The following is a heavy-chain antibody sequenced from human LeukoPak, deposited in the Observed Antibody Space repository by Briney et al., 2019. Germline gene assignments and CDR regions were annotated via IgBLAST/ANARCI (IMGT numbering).Heavy chain of an antibody. J-gene: IGHJ4*02. V-gene: IGHV3-23*01. Sequence: GGSVRLSCAAAGFTFSSYAMTWVRQAPGMGLDWVSSISENGGGRYYADSVQGRFTISRDNSKNTLYLQMNSLRAEDTAVYYCAKQAGGTHDYCGQGTLVIVSS. CDR2: ISENGGGR. CDR3: AKQAGGTHDY. D-gene: IGHD6-13*01. CDR1: GFTFSSYA.